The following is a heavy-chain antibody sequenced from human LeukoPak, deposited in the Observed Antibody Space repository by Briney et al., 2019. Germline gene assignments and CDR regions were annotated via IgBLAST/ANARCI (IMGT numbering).Heavy chain of an antibody. J-gene: IGHJ4*02. Sequence: PSETLSLTRTVSGGSISSYYWSWIRQPPGKGLEWNGYIYYSGSTNYNPSLKSRVTISVDTSKNQFSLKLSSVTAADTAVYYCARTYCSSTSCYGFDYWGQGTLVTVSS. V-gene: IGHV4-59*08. CDR2: IYYSGST. CDR3: ARTYCSSTSCYGFDY. CDR1: GGSISSYY. D-gene: IGHD2-2*01.